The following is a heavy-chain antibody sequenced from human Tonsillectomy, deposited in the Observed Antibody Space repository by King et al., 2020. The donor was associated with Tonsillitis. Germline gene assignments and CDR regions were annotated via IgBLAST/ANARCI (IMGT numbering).Heavy chain of an antibody. D-gene: IGHD3-3*01. V-gene: IGHV1-2*04. J-gene: IGHJ5*02. Sequence: VQLVESGAEVKKPGASVKVSCKASGYTFTGYYMHWVRQAPGQGLEWMGWINPNSGGTNYAQKFQGWVTMTRDTSISTAYMELSRLRSDDTAVYYCARGNAFWSGYYVGWFDPWGQGTLVTVSS. CDR2: INPNSGGT. CDR3: ARGNAFWSGYYVGWFDP. CDR1: GYTFTGYY.